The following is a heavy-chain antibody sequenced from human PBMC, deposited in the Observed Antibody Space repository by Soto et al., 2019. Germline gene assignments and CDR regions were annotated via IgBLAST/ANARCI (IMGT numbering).Heavy chain of an antibody. CDR2: INLNGNNI. V-gene: IGHV3-9*01. D-gene: IGHD3-16*01. CDR1: GFTFDDYA. CDR3: TKDTFYDYVWGSEDS. Sequence: EVQLVESGGGLVQPGRSLRLSCAASGFTFDDYAMHWVRQTPGNGLEWVSGINLNGNNIGYADSVKGRFTISRDNAKNSLYLQMNCLRPEDTALYYCTKDTFYDYVWGSEDSWGQGTLVTVSA. J-gene: IGHJ4*02.